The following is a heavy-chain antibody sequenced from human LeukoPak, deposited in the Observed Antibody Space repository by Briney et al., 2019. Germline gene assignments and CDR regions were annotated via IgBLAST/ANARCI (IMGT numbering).Heavy chain of an antibody. D-gene: IGHD5-24*01. Sequence: GGSLRLSCAASGFPFHDHDMYWVRQTPGKGLEWVALISHGGGKEHYAESVKGRFTISRDNSRNTVYLQMSSLRSDDAAIYYCAKTLDGFWPQFDFWGQGTLLTVSS. V-gene: IGHV3-30*18. CDR3: AKTLDGFWPQFDF. J-gene: IGHJ4*02. CDR1: GFPFHDHD. CDR2: ISHGGGKE.